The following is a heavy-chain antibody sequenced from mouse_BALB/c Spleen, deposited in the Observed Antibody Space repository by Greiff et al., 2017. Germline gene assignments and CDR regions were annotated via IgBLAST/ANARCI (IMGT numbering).Heavy chain of an antibody. J-gene: IGHJ4*01. CDR3: ARAPTMITTRYAMDY. CDR2: ISDGGSYT. D-gene: IGHD2-4*01. Sequence: EVMLVESGGGLVQPGGSLKLSCAASGFTFSDYYMYWVRQTPEKRLEWVATISDGGSYTYYPDSVKGRFTISRDNAKNNLYLQMSSLKSEDTAMYYCARAPTMITTRYAMDYWGQGTSVTVSS. V-gene: IGHV5-4*02. CDR1: GFTFSDYY.